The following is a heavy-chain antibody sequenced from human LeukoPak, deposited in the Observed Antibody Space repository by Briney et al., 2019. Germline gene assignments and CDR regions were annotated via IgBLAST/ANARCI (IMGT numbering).Heavy chain of an antibody. CDR3: ARDHDYGGNLDY. CDR2: IIPIFGTA. V-gene: IGHV1-69*05. J-gene: IGHJ4*02. D-gene: IGHD4-23*01. Sequence: SVKVSCKAPGGTFSSYAISWVRQAPGQGLEWMGRIIPIFGTANYAQKFQGRVTITTDESTSTAYMELSSLRSEDTAVYYCARDHDYGGNLDYWGQGTLVPVSS. CDR1: GGTFSSYA.